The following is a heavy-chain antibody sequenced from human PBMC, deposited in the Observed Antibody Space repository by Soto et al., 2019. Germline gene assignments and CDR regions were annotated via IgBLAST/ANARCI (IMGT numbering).Heavy chain of an antibody. D-gene: IGHD4-17*01. CDR1: EVTFCNYA. V-gene: IGHV3-30*03. Sequence: GGSLRFSCAASEVTFCNYAMHWVRQAPGKGLQWLAVISYDGNNKYYADSVEGRFTISRDNSKNTVYLQMNSLRLEDTAVYYCARGPSYSDSYFDHWGQGTLVTVSS. CDR3: ARGPSYSDSYFDH. J-gene: IGHJ4*02. CDR2: ISYDGNNK.